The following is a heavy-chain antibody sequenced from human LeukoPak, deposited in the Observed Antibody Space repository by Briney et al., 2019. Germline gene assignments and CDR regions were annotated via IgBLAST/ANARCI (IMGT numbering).Heavy chain of an antibody. D-gene: IGHD5-12*01. Sequence: SETLSLTCTVSGGSISSYYWSWIRQPAGKGLEWIGHIYSSGSTNYNPSLKSRVSMSVDTSKNQFSLKLSSVTAADTAMYYCAREDVRGYDSDWGQGTLVTVSS. CDR2: IYSSGST. CDR3: AREDVRGYDSD. J-gene: IGHJ4*02. V-gene: IGHV4-4*07. CDR1: GGSISSYY.